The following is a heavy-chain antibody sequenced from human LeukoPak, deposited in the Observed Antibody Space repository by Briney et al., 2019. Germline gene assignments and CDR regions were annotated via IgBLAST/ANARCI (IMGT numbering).Heavy chain of an antibody. J-gene: IGHJ6*03. CDR1: GGSFSGYY. CDR3: AREYSSGWYYYYMDV. Sequence: SETLSLTCAVYGGSFSGYYWSWIRQPPGKGLEWIGEINHSGSTNYNPSLKSRVTISVDTSKNQFSLKLSSVTAADTAVYYCAREYSSGWYYYYMDVWGKGTTVTISS. D-gene: IGHD6-19*01. CDR2: INHSGST. V-gene: IGHV4-34*01.